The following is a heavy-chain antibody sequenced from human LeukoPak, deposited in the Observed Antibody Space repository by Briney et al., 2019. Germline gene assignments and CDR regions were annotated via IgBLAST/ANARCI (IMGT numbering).Heavy chain of an antibody. D-gene: IGHD3-3*01. V-gene: IGHV1-2*02. Sequence: ASVKVSCKASGYTFTGYYMHWVRQAPGQGLEWMGWINPDSGGTNFAQKFQGRVTMTRDTSISTAYMELSRLRSDDTAVYYCARAYDFWSGYPHFDYWGQGTLVTVSS. J-gene: IGHJ4*02. CDR3: ARAYDFWSGYPHFDY. CDR2: INPDSGGT. CDR1: GYTFTGYY.